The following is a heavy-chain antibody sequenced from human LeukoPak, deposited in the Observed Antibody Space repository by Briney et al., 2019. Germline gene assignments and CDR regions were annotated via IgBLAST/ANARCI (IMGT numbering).Heavy chain of an antibody. CDR3: ATSLLRLGELSLFSNY. D-gene: IGHD3-16*02. V-gene: IGHV1-69*06. CDR1: GYTFTSYY. Sequence: ASVKVSCKASGYTFTSYYMHWVRQAPGQGLEWMGGIIPIFGTANYAQKFQGRVTITADKSTSTAYMELSSLRSEDTAVYYCATSLLRLGELSLFSNYWGQGTLVTVSS. CDR2: IIPIFGTA. J-gene: IGHJ4*02.